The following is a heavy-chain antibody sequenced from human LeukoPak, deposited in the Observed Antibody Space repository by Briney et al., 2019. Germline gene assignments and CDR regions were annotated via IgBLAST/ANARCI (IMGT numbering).Heavy chain of an antibody. D-gene: IGHD6-19*01. J-gene: IGHJ2*01. CDR1: GGSIGNYY. Sequence: SETLSLTCTVSGGSIGNYYWNWIRQPPGKGLEWVGYIYYSGTTDYNPSLKSRVTMSVDTSKNQFSLSLSSVTAADTAVYYCARAGSDWDTSWYFDLWGRGTLVTVSS. CDR2: IYYSGTT. CDR3: ARAGSDWDTSWYFDL. V-gene: IGHV4-59*01.